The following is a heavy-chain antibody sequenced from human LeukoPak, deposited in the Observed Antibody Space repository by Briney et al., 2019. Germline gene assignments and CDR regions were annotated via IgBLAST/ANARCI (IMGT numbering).Heavy chain of an antibody. D-gene: IGHD3-22*01. Sequence: GASVKLSCKASGYTFTGYYMHWVRQAPGQGLEWMGWINPNSGGTNYAQKFQGRVTMTRDTSISTAYMELSRLRSDDTAVYYCAREDLYYYDSSGAEYFQHWGQVTLVTVSS. CDR3: AREDLYYYDSSGAEYFQH. J-gene: IGHJ1*01. CDR2: INPNSGGT. CDR1: GYTFTGYY. V-gene: IGHV1-2*02.